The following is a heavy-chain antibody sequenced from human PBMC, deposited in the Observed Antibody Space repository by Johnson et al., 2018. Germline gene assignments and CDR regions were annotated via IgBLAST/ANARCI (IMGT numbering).Heavy chain of an antibody. CDR2: IWYDGSNK. CDR1: GFTFSSYG. D-gene: IGHD4-23*01. CDR3: ARAGGNGGSVYSFDI. V-gene: IGHV3-33*01. J-gene: IGHJ3*02. Sequence: QVQLVESGGGVVQPGRSLRLSCAASGFTFSSYGMHWVRQAPGKGLEWVAVIWYDGSNKYYADSVKGRFTISRDNSKNTLYLQMNSLRAEDTAVYYCARAGGNGGSVYSFDIWGQVTMVTVSS.